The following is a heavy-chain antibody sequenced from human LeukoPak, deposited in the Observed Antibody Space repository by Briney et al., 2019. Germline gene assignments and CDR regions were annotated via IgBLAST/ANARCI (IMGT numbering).Heavy chain of an antibody. J-gene: IGHJ6*03. V-gene: IGHV1-8*03. CDR3: ARGVAGGGWKSLPYYYYYMDV. D-gene: IGHD6-19*01. CDR2: MNPNSGNT. CDR1: GYTFTSYD. Sequence: ASVKVSCKASGYTFTSYDINWVRQATGQGLEWMGWMNPNSGNTGYAQKFQGRVTITRNTSISTAYMELSSLRSEDTAVYYCARGVAGGGWKSLPYYYYYMDVWGKGTTVTVSS.